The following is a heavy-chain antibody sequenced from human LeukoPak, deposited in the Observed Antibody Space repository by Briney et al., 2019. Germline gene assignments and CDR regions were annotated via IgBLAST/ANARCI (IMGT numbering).Heavy chain of an antibody. CDR1: GFTLSSYA. J-gene: IGHJ4*02. CDR3: ARDLDGITMVRGVTGYFDY. D-gene: IGHD3-10*01. Sequence: GGSLRLSCAASGFTLSSYAMHWVRQAPGKGLEWVSYISSSSSTIYYADSVKGRFTISRDNAKNSLYLQMNSLRAEDTAVYYCARDLDGITMVRGVTGYFDYWGQGTLVTVSS. V-gene: IGHV3-48*04. CDR2: ISSSSSTI.